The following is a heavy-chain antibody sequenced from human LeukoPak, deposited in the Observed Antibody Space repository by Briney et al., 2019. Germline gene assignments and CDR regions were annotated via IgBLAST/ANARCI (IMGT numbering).Heavy chain of an antibody. CDR1: GFTVSTNS. V-gene: IGHV3-21*01. Sequence: PGGSLRLSCTVSGFTVSTNSWSWVRQAPGKGLEWVSSISSSSSYIYYADSVKGRFTISRDNAKNSLYLQMNSLRAEDTAVYYCARGSRDCSGGSCYYYYYYYYMDVWGKGTTVTVSS. CDR2: ISSSSSYI. J-gene: IGHJ6*03. D-gene: IGHD2-15*01. CDR3: ARGSRDCSGGSCYYYYYYYYMDV.